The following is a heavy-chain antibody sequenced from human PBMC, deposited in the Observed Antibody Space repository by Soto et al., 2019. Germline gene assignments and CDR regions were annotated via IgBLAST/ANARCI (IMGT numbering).Heavy chain of an antibody. CDR1: GFTFSDHY. D-gene: IGHD3-10*01. CDR3: VRDSGRGFYFDY. CDR2: IRNRPNSYTT. V-gene: IGHV3-72*01. Sequence: GGSLRLSCAASGFTFSDHYMDWVRQAPGKGLEWVGRIRNRPNSYTTQYAASVKGRFAVLRDDSENLVYLQMNDLKTEDTAVYYCVRDSGRGFYFDYWGQRAQVPVSS. J-gene: IGHJ4*02.